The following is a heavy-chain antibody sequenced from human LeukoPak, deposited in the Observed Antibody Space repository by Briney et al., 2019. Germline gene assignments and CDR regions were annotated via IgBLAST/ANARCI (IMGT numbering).Heavy chain of an antibody. CDR3: AREAPNSSGYYGVRKSYYFDY. CDR1: GGSISSGGYY. CDR2: IYYSGST. D-gene: IGHD3-22*01. Sequence: SQTLSLTCTVSGGSISSGGYYWSWIRLHPGKGLEWIGYIYYSGSTYYNPSLKSRVTISVDTSKNQFSLKLSSVTAADTAVYYCAREAPNSSGYYGVRKSYYFDYWGQGTLVTVSS. J-gene: IGHJ4*02. V-gene: IGHV4-31*03.